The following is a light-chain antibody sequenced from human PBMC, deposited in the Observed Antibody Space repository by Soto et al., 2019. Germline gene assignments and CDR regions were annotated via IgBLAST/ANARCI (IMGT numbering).Light chain of an antibody. CDR1: QSVSGK. J-gene: IGKJ2*01. Sequence: EVVMTQSPATLSVSPGERATLSCMASQSVSGKLAWYQQKPGQAPRLLIYATSTRATGVPARFSGSGSGTEFTLTISSLQSEDFAIYYCQQYNNWLPYTFGQGTNLDIK. CDR2: ATS. V-gene: IGKV3-15*01. CDR3: QQYNNWLPYT.